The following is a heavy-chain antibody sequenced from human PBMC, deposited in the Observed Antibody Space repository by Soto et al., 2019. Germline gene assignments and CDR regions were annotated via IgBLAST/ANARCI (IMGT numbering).Heavy chain of an antibody. D-gene: IGHD6-19*01. CDR2: ISGSGSST. Sequence: PXGSLELSVAASGFTFTSYAMSGVRQAPGKGLEWVSGISGSGSSTYYADSVKGRFTISRDNSKNTLYLQMNSLRAEDTAVYYCARLLSYSSGPRDYWGQGTLVTVSS. CDR3: ARLLSYSSGPRDY. J-gene: IGHJ4*02. V-gene: IGHV3-23*01. CDR1: GFTFTSYA.